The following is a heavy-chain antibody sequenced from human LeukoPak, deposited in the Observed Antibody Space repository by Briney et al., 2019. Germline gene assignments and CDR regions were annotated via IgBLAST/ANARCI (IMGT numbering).Heavy chain of an antibody. CDR2: INPNSGGT. CDR1: GYTFTGYY. Sequence: ASVKVSCKASGYTFTGYYMHWVRQAPGQGLEWMGWINPNSGGTNYAQKFQGRVTMTRDTSTSTAYMELSRLRSDDTAVYYCATDHSSGYLFDYWGQGTLVTVSS. D-gene: IGHD3-22*01. V-gene: IGHV1-2*02. J-gene: IGHJ4*02. CDR3: ATDHSSGYLFDY.